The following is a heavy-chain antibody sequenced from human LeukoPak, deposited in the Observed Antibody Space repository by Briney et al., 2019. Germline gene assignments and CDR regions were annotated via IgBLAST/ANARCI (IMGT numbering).Heavy chain of an antibody. CDR2: ISGSGGST. Sequence: GGSLRLSCAASGFTFSNAWMSWVRQAPGKGLEWVSAISGSGGSTYYADSVKGRFTISRDNSKNTLYLQMNSLRAEDTAVYYCAKDGYYYDSGSPGLWGQGTLVTVSS. D-gene: IGHD3-22*01. V-gene: IGHV3-23*01. CDR1: GFTFSNAW. J-gene: IGHJ4*02. CDR3: AKDGYYYDSGSPGL.